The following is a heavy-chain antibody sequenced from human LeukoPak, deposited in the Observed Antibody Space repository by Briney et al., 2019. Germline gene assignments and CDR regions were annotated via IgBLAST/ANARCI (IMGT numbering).Heavy chain of an antibody. CDR1: VFTFSDYS. CDR2: FNPTSTSI. Sequence: GGSLRLSCAASVFTFSDYSINWVRQAPGKGLEWVSSFNPTSTSIYYADAVKGRFTISRDNAKSALYLQMNSLRDEATARYYCVRLRRNSDRSGYYYFYNYWGQGIQVTVSS. D-gene: IGHD3-22*01. CDR3: VRLRRNSDRSGYYYFYNY. V-gene: IGHV3-21*06. J-gene: IGHJ4*02.